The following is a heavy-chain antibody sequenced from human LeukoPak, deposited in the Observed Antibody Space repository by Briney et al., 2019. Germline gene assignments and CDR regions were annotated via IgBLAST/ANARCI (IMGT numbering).Heavy chain of an antibody. Sequence: GGSLRLSCAASGFTFSSYWMHWVRQAPGRGLVWVSRINSDASSINYADSAKGRFTISRDNAKNTLYLQMNSLRAEDTAVYYCAREGGSFLRYFDSWGQGTLVAVSS. D-gene: IGHD1-26*01. V-gene: IGHV3-74*01. CDR2: INSDASSI. J-gene: IGHJ4*02. CDR3: AREGGSFLRYFDS. CDR1: GFTFSSYW.